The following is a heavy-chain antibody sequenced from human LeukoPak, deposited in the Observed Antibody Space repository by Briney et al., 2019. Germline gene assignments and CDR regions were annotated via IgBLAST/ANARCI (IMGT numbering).Heavy chain of an antibody. Sequence: GGSLRLSCSASGFTFSSYAMHWVRQAPGKGLEYVSAISSNGGSTYYADSVKGRFTISRDNSKNTLYPQMSSLRAEDTAVYYCVKDLEGDDSRAVLLGYFDYWGQGTLVTVSS. CDR3: VKDLEGDDSRAVLLGYFDY. J-gene: IGHJ4*02. D-gene: IGHD3-22*01. CDR1: GFTFSSYA. V-gene: IGHV3-64D*06. CDR2: ISSNGGST.